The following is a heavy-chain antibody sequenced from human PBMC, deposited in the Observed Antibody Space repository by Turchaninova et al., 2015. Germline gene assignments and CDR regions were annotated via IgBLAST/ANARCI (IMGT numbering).Heavy chain of an antibody. CDR1: GFTFDDFA. CDR3: ARKSIPRGSGTSIYWNFDL. Sequence: GESGGDLVQPGRSLRLSCAASGFTFDDFAIHWVRQAPGKGLEWVSGISWNSNNIVYADSVRGRFTISRHNANNYLYLQMSSLRTEDTALYYCARKSIPRGSGTSIYWNFDLWGRGTLVTVSS. CDR2: ISWNSNNI. D-gene: IGHD3-10*01. V-gene: IGHV3-9*01. J-gene: IGHJ2*01.